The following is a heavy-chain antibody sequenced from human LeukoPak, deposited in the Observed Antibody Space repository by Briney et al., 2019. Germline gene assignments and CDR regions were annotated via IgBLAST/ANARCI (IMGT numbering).Heavy chain of an antibody. CDR1: GFTFRSYA. D-gene: IGHD6-19*01. CDR3: ARKSALIVVSGTIGMDV. J-gene: IGHJ6*02. Sequence: GGSLRLSCVASGFTFRSYAMSWVRQAPGKGLEWVSAISGSGSSTYYADSVKGRFTISRDNSKNTLYLQMNSLRAEDTALYYCARKSALIVVSGTIGMDVWGQGTTVTVSS. CDR2: ISGSGSST. V-gene: IGHV3-23*01.